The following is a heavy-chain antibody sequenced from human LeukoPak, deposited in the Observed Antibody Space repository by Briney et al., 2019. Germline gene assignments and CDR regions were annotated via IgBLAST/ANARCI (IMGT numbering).Heavy chain of an antibody. D-gene: IGHD2-8*01. CDR3: ATLMAHLDY. Sequence: GASVKVSCKAFGYTFTDYHMHWGRQAPGQGLEWMGWINPNSGDTNYARKFQGRVTMTRDTTISTAYMELSRLRSDDTAVFYCATLMAHLDYWGQGTLVTVSS. CDR2: INPNSGDT. CDR1: GYTFTDYH. V-gene: IGHV1-2*02. J-gene: IGHJ4*02.